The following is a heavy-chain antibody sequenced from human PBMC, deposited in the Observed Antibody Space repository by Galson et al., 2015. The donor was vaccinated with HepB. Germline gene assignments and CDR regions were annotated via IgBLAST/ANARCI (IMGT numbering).Heavy chain of an antibody. V-gene: IGHV5-51*01. CDR3: ARHPSIAAAANYWYFDL. CDR1: GYSFTSYW. D-gene: IGHD6-13*01. Sequence: QSGAEVKKPGESLTISCKGSGYSFTSYWIGWVRQMPGKGLEWMGIIYPGDSDTRYSPSFQGQVTISADKSISTAYLQWSSLKASDTAMYYCARHPSIAAAANYWYFDLWGRGTTVTVSS. J-gene: IGHJ2*01. CDR2: IYPGDSDT.